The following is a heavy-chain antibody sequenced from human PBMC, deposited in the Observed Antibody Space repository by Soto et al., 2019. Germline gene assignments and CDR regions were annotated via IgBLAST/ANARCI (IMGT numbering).Heavy chain of an antibody. D-gene: IGHD7-27*01. Sequence: VGSLRLSCAASGFSFSISPMHWVRQAPGKGPEWVALISYDGTNKFYADSVKGRFTISRDNSKSTLYLQVDSLRPEDAAVYYCARDPKTSGGQHWAFNYFDSWGQGTLVTVS. CDR1: GFSFSISP. CDR2: ISYDGTNK. V-gene: IGHV3-30-3*01. J-gene: IGHJ4*02. CDR3: ARDPKTSGGQHWAFNYFDS.